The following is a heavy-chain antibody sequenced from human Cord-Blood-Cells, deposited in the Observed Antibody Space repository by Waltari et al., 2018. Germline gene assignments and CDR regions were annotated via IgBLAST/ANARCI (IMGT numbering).Heavy chain of an antibody. V-gene: IGHV4-30-2*01. CDR2: IYHIGST. D-gene: IGHD5-12*01. Sequence: QLPLQESGSGLVKPSQTPSLTRGVSGGSISSGGYSWCWIRQPPRKGLEWIGYIYHIGSTHYNPTLKSRVTISVKRSKNQFSRKLSSVTAADTAVYYGARGGWLRTIPSDAFDIWGQGTMVTVSS. CDR1: GGSISSGGYS. CDR3: ARGGWLRTIPSDAFDI. J-gene: IGHJ3*02.